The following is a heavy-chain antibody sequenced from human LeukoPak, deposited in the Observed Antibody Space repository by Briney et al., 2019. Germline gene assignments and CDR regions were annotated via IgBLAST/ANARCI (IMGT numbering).Heavy chain of an antibody. V-gene: IGHV1-2*04. J-gene: IGHJ4*02. CDR2: INPNSGDT. CDR1: GYSFTAYY. CDR3: ARDLEYSYGLAY. Sequence: EASVKVSCKPSGYSFTAYYMHLVRQAPGQGLEWMGWINPNSGDTKYEQKFQGWVTMTRDTSISTAYMELSRLRSDDTAVYYCARDLEYSYGLAYWGQGTLVTVSS. D-gene: IGHD5-18*01.